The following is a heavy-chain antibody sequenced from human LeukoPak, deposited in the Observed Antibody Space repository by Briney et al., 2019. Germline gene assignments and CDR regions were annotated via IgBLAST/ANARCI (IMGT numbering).Heavy chain of an antibody. D-gene: IGHD3-16*01. CDR1: GYSITEGFS. V-gene: IGHV4-38-2*01. J-gene: IGHJ5*02. CDR2: ISYYGST. CDR3: ARVGAIPGIDP. Sequence: PSETLSLTCAVSGYSITEGFSWGWIRQPPGQGLEWIASISYYGSTYSKSTLQSRLTISRDTSKNEFSLRLTSVTATDTAVYYCARVGAIPGIDPWGQGTPVTVSS.